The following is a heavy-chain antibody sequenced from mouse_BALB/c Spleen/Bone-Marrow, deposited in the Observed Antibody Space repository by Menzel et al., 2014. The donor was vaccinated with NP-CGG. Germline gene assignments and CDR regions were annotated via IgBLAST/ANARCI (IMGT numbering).Heavy chain of an antibody. J-gene: IGHJ2*01. D-gene: IGHD2-4*01. CDR3: ARQTYYDYDGYFDY. V-gene: IGHV5-6*01. Sequence: DVHLVESGGDLVKPGGPLKLSCAASGFTFSSYGMSWVRQTPEKRLELVATISSGGSYTYYPDSVKGRFTISRNNAKNTLYLQMSSLNSEDTAMYYCARQTYYDYDGYFDYWGQGTTLTVSS. CDR1: GFTFSSYG. CDR2: ISSGGSYT.